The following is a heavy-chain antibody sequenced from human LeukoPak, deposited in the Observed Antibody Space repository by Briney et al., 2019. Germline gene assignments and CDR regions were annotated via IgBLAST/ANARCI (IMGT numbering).Heavy chain of an antibody. CDR1: GFTFSSYW. CDR3: AKYFRGFYKILTGHYLNPFDY. J-gene: IGHJ4*02. V-gene: IGHV3-7*03. D-gene: IGHD3-9*01. CDR2: IKQDGSEK. Sequence: PGGSLRLSCAASGFTFSSYWMSWVRQAPGKGLEWVANIKQDGSEKYYVDSVKGRFTISRDNAKNSLYLQMNSLRAEDTAMYYCAKYFRGFYKILTGHYLNPFDYWGQGTLVTVSS.